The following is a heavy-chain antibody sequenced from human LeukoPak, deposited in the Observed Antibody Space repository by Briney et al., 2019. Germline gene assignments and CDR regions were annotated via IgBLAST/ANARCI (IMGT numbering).Heavy chain of an antibody. CDR3: AKGEWELHRGVFDY. J-gene: IGHJ4*02. CDR2: ISWNSGSI. Sequence: GRSLRLSCAASGFTFDDYAMHWVRHAPGKGLEWVSGISWNSGSIGYADSVKGRFTISRDNAKNSLYLQMNSLRAEDTALYYCAKGEWELHRGVFDYWGQGTLVTVSS. D-gene: IGHD1-26*01. V-gene: IGHV3-9*01. CDR1: GFTFDDYA.